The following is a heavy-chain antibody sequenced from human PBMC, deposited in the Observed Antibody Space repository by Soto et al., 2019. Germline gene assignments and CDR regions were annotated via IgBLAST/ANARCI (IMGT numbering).Heavy chain of an antibody. V-gene: IGHV1-8*01. D-gene: IGHD3-16*01. CDR3: ARMETFGSLNWFDP. CDR2: MNPGSGDT. J-gene: IGHJ5*02. CDR1: GYSFTNND. Sequence: QVQLVQSGAEVREPGASVKVYCKASGYSFTNNDVSWVRQATGQGIEWMGWMNPGSGDTGYAQKFQGRVTMTRDISIATAYMELSSLRSDETAIYYCARMETFGSLNWFDPWGQGTLVTVSS.